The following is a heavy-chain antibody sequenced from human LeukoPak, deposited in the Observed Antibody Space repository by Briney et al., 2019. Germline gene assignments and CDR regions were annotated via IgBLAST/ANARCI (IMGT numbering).Heavy chain of an antibody. D-gene: IGHD2-2*01. CDR1: GNSFSNNW. Sequence: GESLKISCKGSGNSFSNNWIAWVRQIPGKGLEWMGIISPENSETHYSPAFQGQVTISVDRSITTAYLQWNSLKASDTAMYYCVKRRNNVYETSPWDPDYWGQGTLVTVSS. V-gene: IGHV5-51*01. CDR3: VKRRNNVYETSPWDPDY. CDR2: ISPENSET. J-gene: IGHJ4*02.